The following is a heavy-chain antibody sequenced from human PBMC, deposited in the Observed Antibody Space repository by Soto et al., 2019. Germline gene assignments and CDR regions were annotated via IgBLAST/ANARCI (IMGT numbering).Heavy chain of an antibody. CDR2: IYWDDEK. D-gene: IGHD3-10*01. Sequence: QITLKESGPTLVKPTKTLTLTCTFSGFSLSTSGVGVGWIRQPPGKALEWLAIIYWDDEKRYSPSLKTRLTVTKDTSKHQVVLTMTNVDPVDTATYYCAHRAYFDSGKQFDYWGQGTMVSVSS. J-gene: IGHJ4*02. V-gene: IGHV2-5*02. CDR3: AHRAYFDSGKQFDY. CDR1: GFSLSTSGVG.